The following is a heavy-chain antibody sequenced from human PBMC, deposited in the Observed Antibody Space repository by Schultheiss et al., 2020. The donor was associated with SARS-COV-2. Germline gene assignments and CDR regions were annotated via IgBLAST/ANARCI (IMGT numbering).Heavy chain of an antibody. CDR3: ARDQHWNDVLGYNWFDP. CDR2: INPSGGST. Sequence: GESLKISCKASGGTFSSYAISWVRQAPGQGLEWMGIINPSGGSTSYAQKFQGRVTMTRDTSTSTVYMELSSLRSEDTAVYYCARDQHWNDVLGYNWFDPWGQGTLVTVSS. D-gene: IGHD1-1*01. V-gene: IGHV1-46*01. J-gene: IGHJ5*02. CDR1: GGTFSSYA.